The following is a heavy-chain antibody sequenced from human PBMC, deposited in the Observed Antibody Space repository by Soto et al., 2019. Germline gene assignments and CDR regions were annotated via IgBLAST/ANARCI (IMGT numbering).Heavy chain of an antibody. CDR2: ISGSGGST. Sequence: GGSLRLSCAASGFTFSSYAMSWVRQAPGKGLEWVSAISGSGGSTYYADSVKGRFTISRDNSKNTLYLQMNSLRAEDTAVYYCPTYQRGYDYVGGRYSDYGMDVWGQGTTVTVSS. CDR1: GFTFSSYA. CDR3: PTYQRGYDYVGGRYSDYGMDV. V-gene: IGHV3-23*01. D-gene: IGHD3-16*01. J-gene: IGHJ6*02.